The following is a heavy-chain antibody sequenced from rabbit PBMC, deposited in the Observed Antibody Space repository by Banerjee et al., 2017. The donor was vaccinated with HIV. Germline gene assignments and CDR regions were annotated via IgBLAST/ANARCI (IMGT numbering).Heavy chain of an antibody. CDR1: GFSFSSSYW. Sequence: QEQLEESGGDLVKPEGSLALTCRASGFSFSSSYWICWVRQAPGKGLEWIACIYTGSSGSTWYASWAKGRFTISKTSSTTVTLQMTSLTVADTATYFCARGYIDVGYGGLWGPGTLVTVS. D-gene: IGHD6-1*01. CDR3: ARGYIDVGYGGL. V-gene: IGHV1S45*01. J-gene: IGHJ6*01. CDR2: IYTGSSGST.